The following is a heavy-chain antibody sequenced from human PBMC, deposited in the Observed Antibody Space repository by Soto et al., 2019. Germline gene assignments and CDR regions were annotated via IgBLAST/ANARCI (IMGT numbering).Heavy chain of an antibody. V-gene: IGHV4-31*03. Sequence: QVQLQESGPGLVKPSQTLSLTCTVSGGSISSGGYYWSWIRQHPGKGLEWIGYIYYSGSTYYNPSLKSRVTISVDTSKHQFSLKLSSVTAADTAVYYCARCQGHILTGYYALDYWGQGTLVTVSS. CDR1: GGSISSGGYY. J-gene: IGHJ4*02. CDR3: ARCQGHILTGYYALDY. CDR2: IYYSGST. D-gene: IGHD3-9*01.